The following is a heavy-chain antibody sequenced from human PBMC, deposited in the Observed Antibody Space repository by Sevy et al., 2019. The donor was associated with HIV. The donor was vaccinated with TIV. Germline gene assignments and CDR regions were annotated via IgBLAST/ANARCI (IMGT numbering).Heavy chain of an antibody. CDR2: IKQDGSEK. Sequence: GGSLRLSCAASGFTFSSYWMSWVRQAPGKGLEWVANIKQDGSEKYYVDSVKGRFTISRDNAKNSLYLQMNSLRAEDXAVYYCARGYSNLRGYSYGTYYFDYWGQGTLVTVSS. CDR3: ARGYSNLRGYSYGTYYFDY. V-gene: IGHV3-7*04. D-gene: IGHD5-18*01. J-gene: IGHJ4*02. CDR1: GFTFSSYW.